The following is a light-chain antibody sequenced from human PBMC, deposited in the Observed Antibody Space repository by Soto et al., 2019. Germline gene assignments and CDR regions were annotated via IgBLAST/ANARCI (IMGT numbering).Light chain of an antibody. CDR2: EVS. CDR3: LSYTSSGTYV. CDR1: SSDVGNYKY. V-gene: IGLV2-14*01. J-gene: IGLJ1*01. Sequence: QSSLTQPASVSGSPGQSITISCTGTSSDVGNYKYVSWYQQHPGKAPKLMIYEVSNRPSGVSKRFSGSKSGNTASLTISGLQAEDETDYYGLSYTSSGTYVFGTGTKVTVL.